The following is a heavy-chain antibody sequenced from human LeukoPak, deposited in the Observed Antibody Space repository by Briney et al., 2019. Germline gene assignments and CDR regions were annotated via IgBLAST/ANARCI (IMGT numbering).Heavy chain of an antibody. J-gene: IGHJ5*02. CDR3: ARDWDLTDTAMVGYNWFDP. D-gene: IGHD5-18*01. Sequence: PGGSLRLSCAAPGFTFSGSAMHWVRQASGKGLEWVGRIRSKANSYATAYAASVKGMFTISRDDSKNTAYLQMNSLRAEDTAVYYCARDWDLTDTAMVGYNWFDPWGQGTLVTVSS. V-gene: IGHV3-73*01. CDR2: IRSKANSYAT. CDR1: GFTFSGSA.